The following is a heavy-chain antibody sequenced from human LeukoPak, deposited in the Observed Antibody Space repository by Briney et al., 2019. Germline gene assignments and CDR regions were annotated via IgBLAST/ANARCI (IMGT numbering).Heavy chain of an antibody. CDR3: TRSYYYDSSGYYWDDY. CDR2: IRSKANSYAT. D-gene: IGHD3-22*01. V-gene: IGHV3-73*01. J-gene: IGHJ4*02. Sequence: GGSLRLSCAASGFTLSGSAMHWVRQASGKGLEWVGRIRSKANSYATAYAASVKGRFTISRGDSKNTAYLQMNSLKTEDTAVYYCTRSYYYDSSGYYWDDYWGQGTLVTVSS. CDR1: GFTLSGSA.